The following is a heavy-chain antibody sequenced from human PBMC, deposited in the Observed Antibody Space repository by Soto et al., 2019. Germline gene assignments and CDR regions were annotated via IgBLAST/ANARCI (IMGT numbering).Heavy chain of an antibody. CDR1: GGSFSGYY. V-gene: IGHV4-34*01. D-gene: IGHD3-3*01. J-gene: IGHJ5*02. Sequence: XXTLSLPCAVYGGSFSGYYWSWILQPPGKGLEWIGEINHSGSTNYNPSLKSRVTISVDTSKNQFSLKLSSVTAADTAVYYCARGFRFLEWLLFFDPWGQGTLVTVSS. CDR2: INHSGST. CDR3: ARGFRFLEWLLFFDP.